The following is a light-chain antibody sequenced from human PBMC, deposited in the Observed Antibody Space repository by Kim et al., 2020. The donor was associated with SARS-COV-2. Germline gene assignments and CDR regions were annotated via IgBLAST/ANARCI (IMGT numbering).Light chain of an antibody. CDR1: HDIKNY. Sequence: IQLTQSPTSLSASVGDRVTITCRASHDIKNYLAWYQQKPGRAPKLLIYAASTLQSGVPSRFSGSGSGTDFTLTISALQPEDFGDYHCQQFNSPYTFGQGTKVDIK. CDR3: QQFNSPYT. CDR2: AAS. J-gene: IGKJ2*01. V-gene: IGKV1-9*01.